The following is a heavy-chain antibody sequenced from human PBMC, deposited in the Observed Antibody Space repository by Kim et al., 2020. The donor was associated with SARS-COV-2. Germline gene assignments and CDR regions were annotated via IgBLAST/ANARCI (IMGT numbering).Heavy chain of an antibody. CDR1: GYTFTDYY. D-gene: IGHD3-9*01. J-gene: IGHJ4*02. Sequence: ASVKVSCKASGYTFTDYYIHWVRQAPGQGLEWMGRINPTSGGTNYAQKFQGRVTMTRDTSIRTVYMDLNRLRSDDTAVYYCARDIDYYFDSWGQGILVTV. CDR2: INPTSGGT. V-gene: IGHV1-2*06. CDR3: ARDIDYYFDS.